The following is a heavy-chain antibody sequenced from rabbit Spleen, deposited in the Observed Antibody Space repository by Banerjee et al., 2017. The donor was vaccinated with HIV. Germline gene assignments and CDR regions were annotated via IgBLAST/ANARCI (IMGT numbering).Heavy chain of an antibody. D-gene: IGHD5-1*01. Sequence: QEQLVESGGGLVTPAGTLTLTCTASGSDIYNYRIGWVRQAPGKGLEWIACIYVGSGGGTKYASWAKGRFTISKTSSTTVTLQMTSLTVADTATYFCARAGEGGDGYLNLWGQGTLVTVS. CDR3: ARAGEGGDGYLNL. CDR2: IYVGSGGGT. V-gene: IGHV1S45*01. J-gene: IGHJ4*01. CDR1: GSDIYNYR.